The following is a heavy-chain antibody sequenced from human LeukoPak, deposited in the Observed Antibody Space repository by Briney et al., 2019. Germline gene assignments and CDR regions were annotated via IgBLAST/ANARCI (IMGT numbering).Heavy chain of an antibody. CDR2: INQSGIT. CDR1: GGSFSAYY. D-gene: IGHD1-1*01. J-gene: IGHJ4*02. V-gene: IGHV4-34*01. CDR3: ARERGKDLSPRLRRPQYFDY. Sequence: SETLSLTCAVYGGSFSAYYWSWIRQPPGKGLEGIGEINQSGITNYNPSLKSRATISADTTKKQFSLNLSSVTAADTAVYYCARERGKDLSPRLRRPQYFDYWGQGTLLTVSS.